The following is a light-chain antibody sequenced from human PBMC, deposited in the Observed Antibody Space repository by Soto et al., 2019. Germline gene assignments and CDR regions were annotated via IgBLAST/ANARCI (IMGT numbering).Light chain of an antibody. CDR2: GNS. V-gene: IGLV1-40*01. CDR3: QSYDSSLSGVV. Sequence: QSVLTQPPSVSEAPGQRVTLSCTGSSSNIGAGYDVHWYQQLPGTAPKLLIYGNSNRPSGVPDRFSGSKSGTSASLAITGLQAEDEADYYCQSYDSSLSGVVFGGGTKLTVL. CDR1: SSNIGAGYD. J-gene: IGLJ2*01.